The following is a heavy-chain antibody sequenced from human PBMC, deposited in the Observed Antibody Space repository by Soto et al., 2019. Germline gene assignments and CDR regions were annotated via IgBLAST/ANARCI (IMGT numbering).Heavy chain of an antibody. CDR2: ISYDGSNK. Sequence: VGSLRLSCAASGFTFSSYGMHWVRQAPGKGLEWVAVISYDGSNKYYADSVKGRFTISRDNSKNTLYLQMNSLRAEDTAVYYCARTSARGYYYYGMDVWGQGTTVTVSS. V-gene: IGHV3-30*03. CDR1: GFTFSSYG. J-gene: IGHJ6*02. CDR3: ARTSARGYYYYGMDV. D-gene: IGHD3-10*01.